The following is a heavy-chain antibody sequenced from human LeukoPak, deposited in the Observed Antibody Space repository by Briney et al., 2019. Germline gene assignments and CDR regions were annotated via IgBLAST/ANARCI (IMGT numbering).Heavy chain of an antibody. CDR2: IYYSGIT. CDR1: GGSISSYY. CDR3: PIVYDSGAYYGGQRGGGIDF. V-gene: IGHV4-39*07. D-gene: IGHD3-22*01. Sequence: SETLSLTCTGSGGSISSYYWGWLRQPPGKGVEGVGSIYYSGITYYNPSLKSRLTISVDTCKNQFSLKLSSLPAAHTAVYYCPIVYDSGAYYGGQRGGGIDFWGQGTLVTVSS. J-gene: IGHJ4*02.